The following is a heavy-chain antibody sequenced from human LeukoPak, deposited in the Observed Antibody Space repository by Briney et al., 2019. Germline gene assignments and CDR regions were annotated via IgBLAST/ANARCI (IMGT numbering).Heavy chain of an antibody. CDR3: ARTYSSGWYGELDY. CDR2: ISPYDGYA. Sequence: ASVKVSCKASGYNFRSYGITWVRHAPGQGLEWMGWISPYDGYAKYAQKVQDRVTMTTDTSTSTAYMELRSLRSDDTALYYCARTYSSGWYGELDYWGQGTLVTVSS. V-gene: IGHV1-18*01. D-gene: IGHD6-19*01. J-gene: IGHJ4*02. CDR1: GYNFRSYG.